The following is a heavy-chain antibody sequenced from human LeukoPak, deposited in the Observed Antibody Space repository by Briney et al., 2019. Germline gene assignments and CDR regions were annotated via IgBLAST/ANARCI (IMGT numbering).Heavy chain of an antibody. CDR3: ARDLGYNWNDASDY. CDR1: GFTFSSYS. Sequence: GSLRLSCAASGFTFSSYSMNWVRQAPGKGLEWVSSISSSSSYIYYADSVKGRFTISRDNAKNSLYLQMNSLRAEDTAVYYCARDLGYNWNDASDYWGQGTLVTVSS. D-gene: IGHD1-20*01. J-gene: IGHJ4*02. V-gene: IGHV3-21*01. CDR2: ISSSSSYI.